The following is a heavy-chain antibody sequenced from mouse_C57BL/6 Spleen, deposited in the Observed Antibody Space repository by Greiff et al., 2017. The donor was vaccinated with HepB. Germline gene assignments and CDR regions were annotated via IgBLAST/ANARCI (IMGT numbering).Heavy chain of an antibody. CDR2: IDPANGNT. V-gene: IGHV14-3*01. CDR3: ARIAYYYGSSSFAY. Sequence: EVQRVESVAELVRPGASVKLSCTASGFNIKNTYMHWVKQRPEQGLEWIGRIDPANGNTKYAPKFQGKATITADTSSNTAYLQLSSLTSEDTAIYYCARIAYYYGSSSFAYWGQGTLVTVSA. D-gene: IGHD1-1*01. J-gene: IGHJ3*01. CDR1: GFNIKNTY.